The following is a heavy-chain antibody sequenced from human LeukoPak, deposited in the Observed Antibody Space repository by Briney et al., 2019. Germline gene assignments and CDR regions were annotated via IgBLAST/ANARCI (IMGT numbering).Heavy chain of an antibody. J-gene: IGHJ5*02. CDR2: IWYDGSNK. V-gene: IGHV3-33*06. CDR3: AKRPLLMKWLLSPQWFDP. D-gene: IGHD3-22*01. CDR1: GFTFSSYG. Sequence: PGRSLRLSCAASGFTFSSYGMHWVRQAPGKGLEWVAVIWYDGSNKYYADSVKGRFTISRDNSKNTLYLQMNSLRAEDTAVYYCAKRPLLMKWLLSPQWFDPWGQGTLVTVSS.